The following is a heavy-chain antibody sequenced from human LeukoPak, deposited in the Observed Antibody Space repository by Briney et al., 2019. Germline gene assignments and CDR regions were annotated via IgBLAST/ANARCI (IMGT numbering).Heavy chain of an antibody. J-gene: IGHJ6*02. Sequence: QPGGSRRLSCAASGFTFDDYAMHWVRQAPGKGLEWVSGISWNSGSIGYADSVKGRFTISRDNAKNSLYLQMNSLRAEDTALYYCAKDIRGYYYYGMDVWGQGTTVTVSS. CDR2: ISWNSGSI. CDR3: AKDIRGYYYYGMDV. V-gene: IGHV3-9*01. CDR1: GFTFDDYA.